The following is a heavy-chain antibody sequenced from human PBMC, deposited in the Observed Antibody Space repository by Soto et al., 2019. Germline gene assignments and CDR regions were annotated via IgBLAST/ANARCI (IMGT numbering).Heavy chain of an antibody. D-gene: IGHD3-10*01. CDR1: AGTFDTYS. J-gene: IGHJ4*02. CDR3: ARTGSFDY. CDR2: TIPAIDLI. V-gene: IGHV1-69*02. Sequence: ASVKVSCKASAGTFDTYSIMWVRQAPGQGLEWMGRTIPAIDLINYAQKFQGRFTITVDKSTTTVYMELRSLRYEDTAIYYCARTGSFDYWGQGTLVTV.